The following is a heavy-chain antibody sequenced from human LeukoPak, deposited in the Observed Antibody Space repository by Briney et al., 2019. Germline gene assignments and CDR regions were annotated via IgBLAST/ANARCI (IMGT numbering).Heavy chain of an antibody. CDR3: ARVGYSSGWYTYFDY. Sequence: ASVKVSCKASGGTLSSYAIIWVRQAPGQGLEWMGGIIPIFGTANYAQKFQGRVTITADESTSTAYMELSSLRSEDTAVYYCARVGYSSGWYTYFDYWGQGTLVTVSS. J-gene: IGHJ4*02. D-gene: IGHD6-19*01. CDR2: IIPIFGTA. CDR1: GGTLSSYA. V-gene: IGHV1-69*13.